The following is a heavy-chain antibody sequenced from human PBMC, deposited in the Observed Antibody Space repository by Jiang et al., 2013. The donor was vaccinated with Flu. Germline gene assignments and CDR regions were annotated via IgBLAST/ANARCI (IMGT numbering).Heavy chain of an antibody. Sequence: GLVKPSETLSLTCTVSGGSISSSSYYWGWIRQPPGKGLEWIGSIYYSGSTYYNPSLKSRVTISVDTSKNQFSLKLSSVTAADTAVYYCASLLDYAHYYGMDVWGQGTTVTVSS. D-gene: IGHD4-17*01. J-gene: IGHJ6*02. CDR2: IYYSGST. CDR3: ASLLDYAHYYGMDV. CDR1: GGSISSSSYY. V-gene: IGHV4-39*01.